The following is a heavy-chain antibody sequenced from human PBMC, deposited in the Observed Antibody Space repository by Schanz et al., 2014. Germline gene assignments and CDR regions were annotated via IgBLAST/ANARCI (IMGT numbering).Heavy chain of an antibody. Sequence: QVQLVESGGGLVKPGGSLRLSCAASGFTFSDYFMNWIRQTPGKGLEWVAYISDSSSYTNYADSVKGRFTISRDNGKNSLHLEMTSLRGEDTAVYYCARENLNWEAFDIWGQGTVVTVSS. D-gene: IGHD7-27*01. J-gene: IGHJ3*02. V-gene: IGHV3-11*05. CDR2: ISDSSSYT. CDR1: GFTFSDYF. CDR3: ARENLNWEAFDI.